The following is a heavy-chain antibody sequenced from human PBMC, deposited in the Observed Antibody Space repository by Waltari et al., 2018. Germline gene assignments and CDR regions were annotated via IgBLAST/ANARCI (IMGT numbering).Heavy chain of an antibody. CDR2: IYYSGST. V-gene: IGHV4-38-2*01. CDR3: VGDYSGSYPGQISDAFDI. J-gene: IGHJ3*02. Sequence: QVQLVESGGGVVQPGGSLRLSCAASGFPFSSYGMHWVRQAPGKGLEWIGSIYYSGSTYYNPSLKSRVTISVDTSKNQFSLKLSSVTAADTAVYYCVGDYSGSYPGQISDAFDIWGQGTMVTVSS. D-gene: IGHD1-26*01. CDR1: GFPFSSYG.